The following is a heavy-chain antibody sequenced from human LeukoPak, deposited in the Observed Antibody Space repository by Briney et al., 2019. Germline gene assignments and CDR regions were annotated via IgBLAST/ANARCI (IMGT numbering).Heavy chain of an antibody. V-gene: IGHV4-4*02. D-gene: IGHD5-24*01. Sequence: PSETLSLTCAVPGGSISSSNWWSWVRQPPGKGLEWIGEIYHSGSTNYNPPLKSRVTISVDTSKNQFSLKLKSVTAADTAVYYCARDRRDGHNWAFDIWGQGTMVTVSS. J-gene: IGHJ3*02. CDR1: GGSISSSNW. CDR2: IYHSGST. CDR3: ARDRRDGHNWAFDI.